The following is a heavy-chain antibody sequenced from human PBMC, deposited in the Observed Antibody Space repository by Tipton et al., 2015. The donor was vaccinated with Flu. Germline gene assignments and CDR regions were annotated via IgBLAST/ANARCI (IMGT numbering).Heavy chain of an antibody. CDR1: GYTFTSYN. Sequence: QVQLVQSGAEVKTPGASVKVSCKASGYTFTSYNMHWVRQAPGQGLEWMGIIYPAGGGISYAQKFQGRVIMTRDRSTGTVHMELSTLRSDDTAMYYCARDKGGGTYTFDVWGQETMVTVSS. V-gene: IGHV1-46*01. D-gene: IGHD1-1*01. CDR3: ARDKGGGTYTFDV. J-gene: IGHJ3*01. CDR2: IYPAGGGI.